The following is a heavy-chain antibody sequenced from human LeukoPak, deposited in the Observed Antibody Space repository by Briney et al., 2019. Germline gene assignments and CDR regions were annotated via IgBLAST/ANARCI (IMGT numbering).Heavy chain of an antibody. D-gene: IGHD3-9*01. V-gene: IGHV4-38-2*02. CDR1: GYSISNGYY. CDR3: ARDPAPNYDILTGDAFDI. J-gene: IGHJ3*02. Sequence: SETLSLTCTVSGYSISNGYYWGWMRQPPGKGLEWIGYIYYSGSTNYNPSLKSRVTISVDTSKNQFSLKLSSVTAADTAVYYCARDPAPNYDILTGDAFDIWGQGTMVTVSS. CDR2: IYYSGST.